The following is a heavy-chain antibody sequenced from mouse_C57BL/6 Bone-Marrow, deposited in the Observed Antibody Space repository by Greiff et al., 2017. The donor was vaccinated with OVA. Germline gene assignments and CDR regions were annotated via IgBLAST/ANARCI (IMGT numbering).Heavy chain of an antibody. D-gene: IGHD2-10*02. CDR1: GFTIKDDY. CDR2: IDPENGDT. Sequence: VQLQQSGAELVRPGASVKLSCTASGFTIKDDYMHWVKQRPEQGLEWIGWIDPENGDTEYASKFQGKATITADTSSNTAYLQLSSLTSEDTAVYDCTTALVDYWGQGTSVTVSS. CDR3: TTALVDY. V-gene: IGHV14-4*01. J-gene: IGHJ4*01.